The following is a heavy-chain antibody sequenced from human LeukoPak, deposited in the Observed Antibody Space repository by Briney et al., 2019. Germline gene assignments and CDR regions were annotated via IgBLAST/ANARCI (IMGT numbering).Heavy chain of an antibody. CDR3: ARESCGGDCYSDYYYYMDV. D-gene: IGHD2-21*02. J-gene: IGHJ6*03. CDR2: MKQDGSEK. V-gene: IGHV3-7*01. CDR1: GFTSGDYV. Sequence: VGSLRLSCTASGFTSGDYVMSCVRQAPGQELEWVANMKQDGSEKYYVATVTGRFNISRDNAKNSLYLQMNSLRAEDTAVYYGARESCGGDCYSDYYYYMDVWGKGTTVTVSS.